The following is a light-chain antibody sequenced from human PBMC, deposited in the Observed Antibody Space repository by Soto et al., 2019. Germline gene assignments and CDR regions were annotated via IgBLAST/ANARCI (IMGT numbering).Light chain of an antibody. V-gene: IGKV2-28*01. CDR1: QSLLHTNGHNY. CDR3: MKALRIPA. CDR2: YGP. Sequence: DTVMTQSPLSLPVTPGEPASISCRSSQSLLHTNGHNYLNWYVQKPGQSPQLLIYYGPMRASGVTDRFSGSGSGTDFTLKISRVEAEDVGVYYCMKALRIPACGQGTKVEIK. J-gene: IGKJ1*01.